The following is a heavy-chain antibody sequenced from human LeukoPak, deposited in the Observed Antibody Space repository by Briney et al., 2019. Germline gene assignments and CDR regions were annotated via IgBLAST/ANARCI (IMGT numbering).Heavy chain of an antibody. D-gene: IGHD2-2*02. CDR1: GGSISSYY. J-gene: IGHJ5*02. Sequence: PSETLSLTCTVSGGSISSYYWSWIRQPPGKGLEWIGYIYFSGNTNYNPSLKSRVTISVDTSKNQFSLKLRSVTAADTAVYYCARQLRYCSTTSCYTWFDPWGQGTLVTVSS. CDR3: ARQLRYCSTTSCYTWFDP. CDR2: IYFSGNT. V-gene: IGHV4-59*01.